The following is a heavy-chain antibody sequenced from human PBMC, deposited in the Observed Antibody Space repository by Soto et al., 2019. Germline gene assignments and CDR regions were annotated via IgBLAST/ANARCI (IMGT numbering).Heavy chain of an antibody. V-gene: IGHV3-23*01. CDR2: ISGSGGST. D-gene: IGHD6-19*01. J-gene: IGHJ4*02. Sequence: EVQLLESGGGLVQPGGSLRLSCAAPGFTFSNYAMNWVRQAPGKGLEWVSVISGSGGSTYYADSVKGRFTISRDNSNNTLYLQMTSVGGENTAVYYCARRSSGWYFDYWGQGTLVTGAS. CDR1: GFTFSNYA. CDR3: ARRSSGWYFDY.